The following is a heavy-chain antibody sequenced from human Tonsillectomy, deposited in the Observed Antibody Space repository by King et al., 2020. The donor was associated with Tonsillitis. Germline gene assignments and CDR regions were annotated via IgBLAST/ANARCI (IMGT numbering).Heavy chain of an antibody. CDR1: GYTFTELS. V-gene: IGHV1-24*01. J-gene: IGHJ4*02. CDR3: AASYDWSGFDI. D-gene: IGHD3-3*01. CDR2: FDPERGET. Sequence: VQLVESGAEVKKPGASVKVSCRVSGYTFTELSMHWVRQAPGKGLEWMGSFDPERGETLYAQRFQGRVTMTEDTSTDTVYMELSSLRSEDTAVYYCAASYDWSGFDIWGQGTLVTVSS.